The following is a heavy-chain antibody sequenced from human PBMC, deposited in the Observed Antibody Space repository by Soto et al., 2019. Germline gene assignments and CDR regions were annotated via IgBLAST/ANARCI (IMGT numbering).Heavy chain of an antibody. V-gene: IGHV3-23*01. D-gene: IGHD5-18*01. CDR2: ISGSGGST. Sequence: GGSLRLSXAASGFTFGTYAMNWVRQAPGKGLEWVSGISGSGGSTYYTDSVKGRFTISRDNSKNTLYLQMNSLRADDTAVYYCAKDRSVDTRDWFDPWGQGTRVTVSS. CDR1: GFTFGTYA. CDR3: AKDRSVDTRDWFDP. J-gene: IGHJ5*02.